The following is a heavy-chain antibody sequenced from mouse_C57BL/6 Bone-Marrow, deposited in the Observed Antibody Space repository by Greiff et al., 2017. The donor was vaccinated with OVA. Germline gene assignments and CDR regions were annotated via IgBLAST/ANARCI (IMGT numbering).Heavy chain of an antibody. V-gene: IGHV5-15*01. CDR1: GFTFSDYG. D-gene: IGHD1-1*01. Sequence: EVQVVESGGGLVQPGGSLKLSCAASGFTFSDYGMAWVRQAPRKGPEWVAFISNLAYSIYYAATVTGRFTISRENAKNTLYLEMSSLRSEDTAMYYCARSRDYGSSYWYFDVWGTGTTVTVSS. CDR3: ARSRDYGSSYWYFDV. CDR2: ISNLAYSI. J-gene: IGHJ1*03.